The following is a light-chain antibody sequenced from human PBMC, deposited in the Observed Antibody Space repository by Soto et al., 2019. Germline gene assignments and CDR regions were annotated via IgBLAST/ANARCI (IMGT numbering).Light chain of an antibody. Sequence: QSVLAQPASVSGSPGQSIAISCAGTISDVGGYNSVSWYQQHPGKAPKLMIYDVSNRPSGVSNRFSGSKSVNTASLTISGLQAEDEADYYCCSSTSSSTPGYVFGTGTKVTVL. J-gene: IGLJ1*01. CDR1: ISDVGGYNS. CDR2: DVS. V-gene: IGLV2-14*03. CDR3: CSSTSSSTPGYV.